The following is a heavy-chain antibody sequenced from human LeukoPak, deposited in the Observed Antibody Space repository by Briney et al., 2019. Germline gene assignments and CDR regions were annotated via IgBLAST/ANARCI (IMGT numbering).Heavy chain of an antibody. Sequence: PSETLSPICTVSDGSISNYYWSWIRQPPGKGLEWIGFIYYSGSTNYNPSLKSRVSLSVDTSKNQFSLKLTSVTAADTAVYYCARGGGIRDYYSMDVWGQGTTVTVSS. CDR3: ARGGGIRDYYSMDV. V-gene: IGHV4-59*01. J-gene: IGHJ6*02. CDR2: IYYSGST. D-gene: IGHD1-14*01. CDR1: DGSISNYY.